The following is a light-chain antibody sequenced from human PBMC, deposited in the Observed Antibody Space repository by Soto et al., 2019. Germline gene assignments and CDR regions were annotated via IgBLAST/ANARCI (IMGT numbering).Light chain of an antibody. CDR2: EGS. CDR3: CSYAGSSYV. V-gene: IGLV2-23*01. CDR1: SSDVGSYNL. J-gene: IGLJ1*01. Sequence: QSVLTQPASVSGSPGQSITISCTGTSSDVGSYNLVSWYQQHPGKAPKLMIYEGSKRPSGVSNRFSGSKSGNTASLTISGLQAEDEADYCCCSYAGSSYVFGTGPKSPS.